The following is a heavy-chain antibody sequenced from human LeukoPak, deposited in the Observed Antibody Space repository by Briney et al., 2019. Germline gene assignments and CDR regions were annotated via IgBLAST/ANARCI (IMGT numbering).Heavy chain of an antibody. Sequence: GGSLRLSCAASGFTFSSYWMSWVRQAPGKGLELVANIQQGGSEKNYVDSVKGRFTISRDNAKNSLYLQMNSLRAEDTALYYCAKDMYSSGWYFDYWGQGTLVTVSS. J-gene: IGHJ4*02. CDR2: IQQGGSEK. CDR3: AKDMYSSGWYFDY. V-gene: IGHV3-7*03. CDR1: GFTFSSYW. D-gene: IGHD6-19*01.